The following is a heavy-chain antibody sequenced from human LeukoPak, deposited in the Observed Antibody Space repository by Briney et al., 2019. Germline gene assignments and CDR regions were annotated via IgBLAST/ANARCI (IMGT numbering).Heavy chain of an antibody. CDR2: IRYDGSNK. CDR3: AKKSIAVAGKYFQH. CDR1: GFTFSSYG. V-gene: IGHV3-30*02. D-gene: IGHD6-19*01. Sequence: GGSLRLSCAASGFTFSSYGMHWVRQAPGKGLEWAAFIRYDGSNKYYADSVKGRFTISRDNSKNTLYLQMNSLRAEDTAVYYCAKKSIAVAGKYFQHWGQGTLVTVSS. J-gene: IGHJ1*01.